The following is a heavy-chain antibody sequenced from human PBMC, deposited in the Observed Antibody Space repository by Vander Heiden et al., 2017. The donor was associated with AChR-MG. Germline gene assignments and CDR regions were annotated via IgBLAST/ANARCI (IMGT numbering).Heavy chain of an antibody. Sequence: EVQLVESGGGLVQPGGSLKLSCAASRFTFSGSAMHWVRQASGKGLEWVGRIRSKANSYATAYAASVKGRFTISRDDSKNTAYLQMNSLKTEDTAVYYCTRLTSPQKSLYSDAFDIWGQGTMVTVSS. CDR1: RFTFSGSA. CDR3: TRLTSPQKSLYSDAFDI. V-gene: IGHV3-73*02. J-gene: IGHJ3*02. D-gene: IGHD1-26*01. CDR2: IRSKANSYAT.